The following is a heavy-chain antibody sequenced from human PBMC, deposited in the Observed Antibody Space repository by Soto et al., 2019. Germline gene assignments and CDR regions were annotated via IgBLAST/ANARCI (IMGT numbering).Heavy chain of an antibody. CDR2: ISYDGSNK. D-gene: IGHD1-1*01. J-gene: IGHJ6*02. V-gene: IGHV3-30-3*01. CDR1: GFTFSSYA. Sequence: QVQLVESGGGVVQPGRSLRLSCAASGFTFSSYAMHWVRQAPGKGLEWVAVISYDGSNKYYADSVKGRFTISRDNSKNTLYLQMNSLRAEDTAVYDCARERLRYSWNDFPYYYYGMDVWGQGTTVTVSS. CDR3: ARERLRYSWNDFPYYYYGMDV.